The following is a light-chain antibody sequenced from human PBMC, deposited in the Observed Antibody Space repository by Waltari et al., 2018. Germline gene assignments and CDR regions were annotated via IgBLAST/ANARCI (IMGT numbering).Light chain of an antibody. CDR3: QQANSFPLT. CDR2: VAS. CDR1: QDIRTS. V-gene: IGKV1-12*01. Sequence: DIQMTQSPSSVSASIGDRVTITCQASQDIRTSLAWYQQKPGKAPKLLIFVASSLQSGVPPRFSGSGSGTDFTLTINSLQPEDFASYYCQQANSFPLTFGQGTRLEIK. J-gene: IGKJ5*01.